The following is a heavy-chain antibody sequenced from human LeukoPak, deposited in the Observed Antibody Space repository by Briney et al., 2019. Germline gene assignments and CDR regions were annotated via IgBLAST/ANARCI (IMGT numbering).Heavy chain of an antibody. D-gene: IGHD3-10*01. CDR2: IYTSGST. J-gene: IGHJ4*02. Sequence: SETLSLTCTVSGASISSYYWTWIRQPAGEGLEWIGRIYTSGSTNYNPSLKSRVTMSVDTSKNQFSLKLSSVTAADTAVYYCARDDSMVRGVIDYWGQGTLVTVSS. V-gene: IGHV4-4*07. CDR3: ARDDSMVRGVIDY. CDR1: GASISSYY.